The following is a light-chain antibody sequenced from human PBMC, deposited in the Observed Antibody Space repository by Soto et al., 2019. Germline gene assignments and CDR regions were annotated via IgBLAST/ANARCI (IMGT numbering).Light chain of an antibody. CDR2: GAS. CDR3: QHYGSSPYT. CDR1: QSVSSGY. V-gene: IGKV3-20*01. Sequence: IVLTQSPGTLSLSPGERATLSYRASQSVSSGYLAWYQQRPGQAPRLLIYGASSRTTGIPHRFSGSGSGTDFTLTISRLEPEDFAVYYCQHYGSSPYTFGQGTKLEIK. J-gene: IGKJ2*01.